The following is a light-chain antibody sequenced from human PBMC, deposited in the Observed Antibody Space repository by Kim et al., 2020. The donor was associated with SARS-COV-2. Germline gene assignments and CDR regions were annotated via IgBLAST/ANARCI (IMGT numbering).Light chain of an antibody. J-gene: IGLJ3*02. Sequence: GQYCTLTGPGTRSDVGGYNFGSWYQQPPGTAPKLVIYEVTKRPAGVPDRFSGSKSGNTSSLTVAGLQSEDEAYYYCNSYAGNNHWVFGGGTKLTVL. CDR2: EVT. V-gene: IGLV2-8*01. CDR3: NSYAGNNHWV. CDR1: RSDVGGYNF.